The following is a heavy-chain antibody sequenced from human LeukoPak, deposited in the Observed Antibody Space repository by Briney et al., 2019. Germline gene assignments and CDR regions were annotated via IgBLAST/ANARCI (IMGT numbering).Heavy chain of an antibody. D-gene: IGHD6-19*01. CDR1: GFSFSAYW. J-gene: IGHJ4*02. Sequence: PGGSLTLSCAASGFSFSAYWMTWARRAPGAGLEFVANINPVGTATYYADPVKGRFTISRDNAKNLVYLQMNSLRAEDTAVYHCGRFGYVAGVDLWGQGTLVTVSS. CDR3: GRFGYVAGVDL. CDR2: INPVGTAT. V-gene: IGHV3-7*01.